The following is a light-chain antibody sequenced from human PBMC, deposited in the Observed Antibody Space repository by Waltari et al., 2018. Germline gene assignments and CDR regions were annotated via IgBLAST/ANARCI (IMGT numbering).Light chain of an antibody. Sequence: QSVLTQPPSVSGAPGQRVTISCTGSSSNIGADYDVHWYQQIPGTAPKLLIYGNTNRPSGVPDRFSGSKSGTSASLASTVLQAEDEAYYFCQSYDSSLSDSYVFGTGTKVTVL. J-gene: IGLJ1*01. V-gene: IGLV1-40*01. CDR2: GNT. CDR3: QSYDSSLSDSYV. CDR1: SSNIGADYD.